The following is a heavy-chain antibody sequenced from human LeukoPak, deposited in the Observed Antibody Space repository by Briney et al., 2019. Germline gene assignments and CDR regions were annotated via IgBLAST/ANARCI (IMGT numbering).Heavy chain of an antibody. CDR2: IERDGSET. CDR3: AGGGGDGYNPFDY. Sequence: PGGSLRLSCGASGFTLSTYWMSWVRQAPGKGLEWVANIERDGSETNYVGSVKGRFTISRDDAKNPLYLQMNSLRAEDTAVYYCAGGGGDGYNPFDYWGQGTLVTVSS. CDR1: GFTLSTYW. V-gene: IGHV3-7*04. D-gene: IGHD5-24*01. J-gene: IGHJ4*02.